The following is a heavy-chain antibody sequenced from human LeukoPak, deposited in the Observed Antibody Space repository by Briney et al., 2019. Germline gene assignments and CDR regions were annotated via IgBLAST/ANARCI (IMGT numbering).Heavy chain of an antibody. J-gene: IGHJ5*02. D-gene: IGHD2-2*01. Sequence: PGGSLRLSCAASGFTFDDYAMHWVRQAPGKGLEWVSGISWNSGSIGYADSVKGRFTISRDNAKNSLYLQMNSLRAEDTALYYCARTLGYCSSTSCPLGPLGGWFDPWGQGTLVTVSS. CDR1: GFTFDDYA. CDR2: ISWNSGSI. CDR3: ARTLGYCSSTSCPLGPLGGWFDP. V-gene: IGHV3-9*01.